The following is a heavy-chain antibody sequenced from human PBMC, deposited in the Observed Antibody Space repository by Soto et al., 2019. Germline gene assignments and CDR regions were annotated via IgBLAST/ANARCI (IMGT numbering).Heavy chain of an antibody. CDR3: ARDYYKSYDSSGYYRPPAY. D-gene: IGHD3-22*01. Sequence: RGSLRLSCAASGFTFSNYWMHWVRQAPGKGLEWVALISYDGSDKDYADSVKGRFTISRDNSRNTLFLQMNGLRAEDTAVYYWARDYYKSYDSSGYYRPPAYGGQGTLVTSPQ. J-gene: IGHJ4*02. CDR2: ISYDGSDK. V-gene: IGHV3-30-3*01. CDR1: GFTFSNYW.